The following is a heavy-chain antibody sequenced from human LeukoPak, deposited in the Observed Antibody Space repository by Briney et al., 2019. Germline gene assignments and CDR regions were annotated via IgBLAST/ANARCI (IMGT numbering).Heavy chain of an antibody. CDR2: INPNSGGT. V-gene: IGHV1-2*02. CDR1: GYTFTGYY. Sequence: GASVKVSCKASGYTFTGYYMHWVRQAPGQGLEWMGWINPNSGGTNYAQKFQGRVTMTRDTSISTAYMELSRLRSDDTAVYYCARDFRGYSGYAGYWFDPWGQGTLVTVSS. D-gene: IGHD5-12*01. J-gene: IGHJ5*02. CDR3: ARDFRGYSGYAGYWFDP.